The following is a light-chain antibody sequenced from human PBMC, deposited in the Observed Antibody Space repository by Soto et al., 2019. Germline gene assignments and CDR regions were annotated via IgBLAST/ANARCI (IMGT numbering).Light chain of an antibody. CDR2: EGD. CDR3: QSYETTTVV. CDR1: SGSIATNY. Sequence: NFMLTQPHSVSESPGKTVTISCTHISGSIATNYVQWYQQRPGSAPTTVIYEGDQRPSGVPDRFSGSIDTSSNSASLTISGLRTEDEADYYCQSYETTTVVFGGGTKLTVL. J-gene: IGLJ2*01. V-gene: IGLV6-57*04.